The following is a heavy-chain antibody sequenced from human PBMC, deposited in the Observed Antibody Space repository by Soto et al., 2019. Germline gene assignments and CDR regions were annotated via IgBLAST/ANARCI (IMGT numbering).Heavy chain of an antibody. D-gene: IGHD7-27*01. J-gene: IGHJ6*03. CDR2: ISSSSSTI. V-gene: IGHV3-48*01. Sequence: GGSLRLSCAASGFTFSSYSMNWVRQAPGKGLEWVSYISSSSSTIYYADSVKGRFTISRDNAKNSLYLQMNSLRAEDTTVYYCARGGIRDWGPYYYYYMDVWGKGTTVTVSS. CDR3: ARGGIRDWGPYYYYYMDV. CDR1: GFTFSSYS.